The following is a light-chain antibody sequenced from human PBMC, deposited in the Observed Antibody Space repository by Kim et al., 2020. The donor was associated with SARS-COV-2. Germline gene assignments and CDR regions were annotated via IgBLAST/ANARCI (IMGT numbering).Light chain of an antibody. V-gene: IGKV3-11*01. CDR1: QSLSSS. J-gene: IGKJ2*02. CDR3: QQRRNLWT. CDR2: DAS. Sequence: PPMSPGESATHSRSASQSLSSSLAWYHQTPGQAPRLLIDDASNRATGLPARFSGCGSGTDFSLPISSLEPEDFAVYYCQQRRNLWTFGQRTKLEI.